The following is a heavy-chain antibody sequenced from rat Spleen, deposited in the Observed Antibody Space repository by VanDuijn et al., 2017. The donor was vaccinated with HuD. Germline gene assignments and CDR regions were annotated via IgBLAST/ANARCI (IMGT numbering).Heavy chain of an antibody. CDR1: GFTFSDYY. Sequence: EVQLVESDGGLVQPGKSLKLSCAASGFTFSDYYMAWVRQAPTKGLEWVATISYGDSYGHSSTYYRDSVKGRFTISRDNAKSTLYLQMDSLRSEDTATYYCARRDGGYLFDYWGQGVMVTVSS. CDR3: ARRDGGYLFDY. D-gene: IGHD1-11*01. J-gene: IGHJ2*01. V-gene: IGHV5-29*01. CDR2: ISYGDSYGHSST.